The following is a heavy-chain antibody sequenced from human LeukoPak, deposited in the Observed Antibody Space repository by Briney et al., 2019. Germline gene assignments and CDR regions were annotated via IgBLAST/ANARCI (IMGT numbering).Heavy chain of an antibody. D-gene: IGHD3-10*01. CDR2: IYYSGST. J-gene: IGHJ3*02. CDR3: ARDRRLLWFADAFDI. Sequence: SETLSLTCTVSGGSISSYYWSWIRQPPGKGLEWIGYIYYSGSTNYNPSLKSRVTISVDTSKNQFSLKLSSVTAADTAVYYCARDRRLLWFADAFDIWGQGTMVTVSS. V-gene: IGHV4-59*01. CDR1: GGSISSYY.